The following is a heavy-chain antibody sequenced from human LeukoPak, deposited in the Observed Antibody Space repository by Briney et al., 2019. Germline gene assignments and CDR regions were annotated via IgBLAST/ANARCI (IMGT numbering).Heavy chain of an antibody. D-gene: IGHD6-13*01. CDR2: IRSKANSYAT. J-gene: IGHJ4*02. CDR1: GFTFSNAW. CDR3: TSRGYSSSHFDY. Sequence: GGSLRLSCAASGFTFSNAWMSWVRQAPGKGLEWVGRIRSKANSYATAYAASVKGRFTISRDDSKNTAYLQMNSLKTEDTAVYYCTSRGYSSSHFDYWGQGTLVTVSS. V-gene: IGHV3-73*01.